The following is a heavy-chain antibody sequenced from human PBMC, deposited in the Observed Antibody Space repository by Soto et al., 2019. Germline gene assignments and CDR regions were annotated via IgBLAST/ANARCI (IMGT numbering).Heavy chain of an antibody. V-gene: IGHV3-30*18. D-gene: IGHD6-19*01. CDR3: AKEVAVAGTRYYYGMDV. CDR2: ISYDGSNK. J-gene: IGHJ6*02. CDR1: GFTFSSYG. Sequence: QVQLVESGGGVVQPGRSLRLSCAASGFTFSSYGMHWVRQAPGKGLEWVAVISYDGSNKYYADSVKGRFTISRDNSKNPLYLQMNSLRAEDTAVYYCAKEVAVAGTRYYYGMDVWGQGTTVTVSS.